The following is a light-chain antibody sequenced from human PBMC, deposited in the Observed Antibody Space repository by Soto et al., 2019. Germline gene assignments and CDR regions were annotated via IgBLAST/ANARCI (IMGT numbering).Light chain of an antibody. CDR3: QSYDSSLSGWV. J-gene: IGLJ3*02. Sequence: QSVLTQPPSVSGVPGQRVTISCTGRSSNIGAGYDVHWYQQLPGTAPKLLIYGNSNRPSGVPDRFSGSKSGTSASLAITGLQAEDEADYYCQSYDSSLSGWVFGGGTKVTVL. V-gene: IGLV1-40*01. CDR2: GNS. CDR1: SSNIGAGYD.